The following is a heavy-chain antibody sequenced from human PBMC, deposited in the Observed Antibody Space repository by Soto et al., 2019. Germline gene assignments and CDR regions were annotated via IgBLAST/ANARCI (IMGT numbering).Heavy chain of an antibody. CDR3: ARVHTRIAAFDY. CDR2: IWYDGSNK. J-gene: IGHJ4*02. Sequence: GGSLRLSCAASGFTFSSYGMHWVRQAPGKGLEWVAVIWYDGSNKYYADSVKGRFTISRDNSKNTLYLQMNSLRAEDTAVYYCARVHTRIAAFDYWGQGTLVTVSS. V-gene: IGHV3-33*01. D-gene: IGHD6-6*01. CDR1: GFTFSSYG.